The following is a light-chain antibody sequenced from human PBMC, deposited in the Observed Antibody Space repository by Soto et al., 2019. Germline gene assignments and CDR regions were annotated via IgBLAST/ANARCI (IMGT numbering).Light chain of an antibody. J-gene: IGKJ1*01. V-gene: IGKV3-11*01. CDR2: DAS. CDR1: QSVRSY. CDR3: HQRQSWPRT. Sequence: EIVLTQSRATLTLSPGERAALSCRASQSVRSYLAWYQQKPGQAPRLLIYDASNRATGIPARFSGSGSGTDFTLTINSLAPEDFAIYYCHQRQSWPRTFGQGTKVDIK.